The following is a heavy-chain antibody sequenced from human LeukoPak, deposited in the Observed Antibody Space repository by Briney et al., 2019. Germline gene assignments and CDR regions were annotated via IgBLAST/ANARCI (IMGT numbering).Heavy chain of an antibody. J-gene: IGHJ6*03. V-gene: IGHV4-4*07. CDR3: ARCPIPRYSSSWDYYYYYMDV. CDR2: IYTSGST. D-gene: IGHD6-13*01. CDR1: GGSISSYY. Sequence: SETLSLTCTVSGGSISSYYWSWIRQPAGQGLEWIGRIYTSGSTSYNPSLKSRVTMSVDTSKNQFSLKLSSVTAADTAVYYCARCPIPRYSSSWDYYYYYMDVWGKGTTVTVSS.